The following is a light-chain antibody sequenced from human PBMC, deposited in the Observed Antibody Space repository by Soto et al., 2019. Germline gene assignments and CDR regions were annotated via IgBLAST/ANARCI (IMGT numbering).Light chain of an antibody. J-gene: IGKJ1*01. CDR3: QQYGSSPRT. V-gene: IGKV3-20*01. CDR2: GAS. Sequence: EIVLTQSPGTLSLSPGERATLSCGASQSVSSNYLAWYQQKPGQAPRLVIYGASTRATGIPYRFSGSGSGTDFTLTISRLEDEDFGVYYCQQYGSSPRTFGQGTKVDIK. CDR1: QSVSSNY.